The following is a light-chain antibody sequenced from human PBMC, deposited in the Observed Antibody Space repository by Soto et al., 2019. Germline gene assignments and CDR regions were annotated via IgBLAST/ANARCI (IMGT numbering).Light chain of an antibody. V-gene: IGLV3-1*01. CDR1: KLGDKY. CDR3: QAWDSSTANVV. J-gene: IGLJ2*01. Sequence: SYELTQPPSVSVSPGQTASITCSGHKLGDKYACWYQQKPGQSPVLVICQDSKRPSGIPERFSGSNSGNTATLTISGTQAMDEADYYCQAWDSSTANVVFGGGTKFTVL. CDR2: QDS.